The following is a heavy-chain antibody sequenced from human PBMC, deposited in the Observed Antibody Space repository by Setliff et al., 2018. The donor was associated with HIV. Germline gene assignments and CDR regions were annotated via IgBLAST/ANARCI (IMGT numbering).Heavy chain of an antibody. Sequence: PSETLSLTCTVSGDSISSYYWTWIRQPPGKGLEWIGYVYYSGSSNYNPSLQSRVTISVDTSKNQFFLILSSVTAADTAMYYCARSYGYNVDYWGQGKPVTVSS. V-gene: IGHV4-59*01. CDR1: GDSISSYY. CDR2: VYYSGSS. J-gene: IGHJ4*02. CDR3: ARSYGYNVDY. D-gene: IGHD3-16*01.